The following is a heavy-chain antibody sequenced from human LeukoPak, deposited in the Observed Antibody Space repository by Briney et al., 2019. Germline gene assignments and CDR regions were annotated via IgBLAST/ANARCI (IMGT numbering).Heavy chain of an antibody. CDR3: ARVGTNPTVYFDY. Sequence: GGSLRLFCAASGFTFSSYAMHWVRQAPGKGLEWVAVISYDGSNKYYADSVKGRFTISRDNSKNTLYLQMNSLRAEDTAVYYCARVGTNPTVYFDYWGQGTLVTVSS. CDR2: ISYDGSNK. D-gene: IGHD1-14*01. CDR1: GFTFSSYA. V-gene: IGHV3-30-3*01. J-gene: IGHJ4*02.